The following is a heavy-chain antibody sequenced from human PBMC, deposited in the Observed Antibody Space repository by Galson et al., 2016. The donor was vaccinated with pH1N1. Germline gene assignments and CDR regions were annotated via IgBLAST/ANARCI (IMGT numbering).Heavy chain of an antibody. CDR3: IRDLGRLRDF. V-gene: IGHV1-46*03. D-gene: IGHD1-26*01. CDR2: IDPSPGTT. Sequence: QSGAEVKRPGASVKVSCKASGYTFTRYYFHWVRQAPGQGLEWMGVIDPSPGTTTYAQKFQGLVTLTKDTATSIVYMELSSLKSEDTAVYYCIRDLGRLRDFWGQGTLVTVSS. CDR1: GYTFTRYY. J-gene: IGHJ4*02.